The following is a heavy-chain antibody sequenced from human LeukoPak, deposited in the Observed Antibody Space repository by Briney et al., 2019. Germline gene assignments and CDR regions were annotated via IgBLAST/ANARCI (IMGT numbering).Heavy chain of an antibody. D-gene: IGHD6-13*01. J-gene: IGHJ3*02. V-gene: IGHV4-61*02. CDR3: ARDPLRSSSWYLGAFDI. CDR2: IYSSGST. CDR1: GGSISSATYY. Sequence: PSETLSLTCTVSGGSISSATYYWSWIRQPAGTGLEWIGRIYSSGSTNYNPSLKSRVTISVDTSKNQFSLKLSSVTAADTAVYYCARDPLRSSSWYLGAFDIWGQGTMVTVSS.